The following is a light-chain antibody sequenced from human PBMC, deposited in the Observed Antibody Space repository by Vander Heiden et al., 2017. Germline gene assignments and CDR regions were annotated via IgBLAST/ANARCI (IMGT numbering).Light chain of an antibody. Sequence: VMTQSQATLSVSPRERATLSCRASQSVTTNLAWYQQKPGQAPRLLIYAASIRATGIPARFSGSGSGTEFTLTITSLQSEDFGVYYCHQYDAWPPWTFGQGTKVEIK. CDR2: AAS. J-gene: IGKJ1*01. CDR1: QSVTTN. V-gene: IGKV3D-15*01. CDR3: HQYDAWPPWT.